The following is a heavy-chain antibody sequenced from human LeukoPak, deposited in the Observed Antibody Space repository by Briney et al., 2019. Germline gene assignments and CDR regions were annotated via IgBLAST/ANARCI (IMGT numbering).Heavy chain of an antibody. CDR3: ARDLSTGMPGGFDY. V-gene: IGHV3-21*01. J-gene: IGHJ4*02. Sequence: PGGSLRLSCVASGFIYRRYSMNRVRQAPGKGLEWVSTISSTSTYIYYADSVRGRFTISRDNAENSLYLQMTSLTVEDTAVYYCARDLSTGMPGGFDYWGQGSLVTVSS. D-gene: IGHD2-8*02. CDR2: ISSTSTYI. CDR1: GFIYRRYS.